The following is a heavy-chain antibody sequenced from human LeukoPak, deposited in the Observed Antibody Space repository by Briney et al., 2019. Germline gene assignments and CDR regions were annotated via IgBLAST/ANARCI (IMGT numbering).Heavy chain of an antibody. D-gene: IGHD2-15*01. CDR3: ARDRRGYCSGGSCYGSDY. Sequence: PGGSLRLSCAASGFTFSSYSMNWVRQAPGKGLEWVSSISGSSSYIYYADSVKGRFTISRDNAKNSLYLQMNSLRAEDTAVYYCARDRRGYCSGGSCYGSDYWGQGTLVTVSS. V-gene: IGHV3-21*01. CDR2: ISGSSSYI. CDR1: GFTFSSYS. J-gene: IGHJ4*02.